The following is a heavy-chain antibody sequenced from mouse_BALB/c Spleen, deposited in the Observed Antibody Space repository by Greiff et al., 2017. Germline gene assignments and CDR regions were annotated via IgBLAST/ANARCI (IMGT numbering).Heavy chain of an antibody. V-gene: IGHV5-17*02. D-gene: IGHD2-1*01. CDR2: ISSGSSTI. CDR1: GFTFSSFG. J-gene: IGHJ3*01. CDR3: ARGGNYAFAY. Sequence: EVKLMESGGGLVQPGGSRKLSCAASGFTFSSFGMHWVRQAPEKGLEWVAYISSGSSTIYYADTVKGRFTISGDNPKNTLFLQMTSLRSEDTAMYYCARGGNYAFAYWGQGTLVTVSA.